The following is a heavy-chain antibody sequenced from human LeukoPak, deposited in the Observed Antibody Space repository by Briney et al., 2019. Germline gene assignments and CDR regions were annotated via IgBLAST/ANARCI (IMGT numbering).Heavy chain of an antibody. D-gene: IGHD6-6*01. J-gene: IGHJ4*02. CDR2: ISSSSSYI. Sequence: GGSLRLSCAASGFTFSSYSMSWVRQAPGKGLEWVSSISSSSSYIYYADSVKGRFTISRDNAKNSLYLQMNSLRAEDTAVYYCARDKSAARGYYFDYWGQGTLVTVSS. V-gene: IGHV3-21*01. CDR1: GFTFSSYS. CDR3: ARDKSAARGYYFDY.